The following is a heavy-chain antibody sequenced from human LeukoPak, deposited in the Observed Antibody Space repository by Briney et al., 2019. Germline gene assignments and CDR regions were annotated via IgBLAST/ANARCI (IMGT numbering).Heavy chain of an antibody. V-gene: IGHV3-7*01. CDR2: IKQDGGEK. D-gene: IGHD2-8*01. CDR3: ARVSYGIGYCTNGVCPRGYYYYMDV. J-gene: IGHJ6*03. CDR1: GFTFSSYW. Sequence: GGSLRLSCAASGFTFSSYWMSWVRQAPGKGLEWVANIKQDGGEKYYVDSVKGRFTISRDNAKNSLYLQMNSLRAEDTAVYYCARVSYGIGYCTNGVCPRGYYYYMDVWGKGTTVTVSS.